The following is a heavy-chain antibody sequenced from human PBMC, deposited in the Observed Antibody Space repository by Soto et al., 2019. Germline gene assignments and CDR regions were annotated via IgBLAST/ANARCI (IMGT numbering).Heavy chain of an antibody. D-gene: IGHD3-22*01. CDR2: IHQSGST. CDR3: ARREYYDSTCYFPS. V-gene: IGHV4-4*02. Sequence: PSETLSLTCAVSGGFISTLNWWSWVRQPPGKGLEWIGEIHQSGSTNYKPSLKSRVTISVDKSKNQFSLNLSSTTAADTAGYYCARREYYDSTCYFPSWGQGTLVTVSS. CDR1: GGFISTLNW. J-gene: IGHJ5*02.